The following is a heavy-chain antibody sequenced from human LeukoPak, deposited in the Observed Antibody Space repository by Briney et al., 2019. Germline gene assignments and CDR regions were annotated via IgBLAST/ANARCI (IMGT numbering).Heavy chain of an antibody. Sequence: SETLSLTCTVSGGSISSYYWGWIRQPPGKGLEWIGSIYYSGSTYYNPSLKSRVTISVDTSKNQFSLKLSSVTAADTAVYYCARVFDWLLIPPGIAAAGPDYWGQGTLVTVSS. J-gene: IGHJ4*02. CDR3: ARVFDWLLIPPGIAAAGPDY. CDR1: GGSISSYY. D-gene: IGHD6-13*01. CDR2: IYYSGST. V-gene: IGHV4-39*07.